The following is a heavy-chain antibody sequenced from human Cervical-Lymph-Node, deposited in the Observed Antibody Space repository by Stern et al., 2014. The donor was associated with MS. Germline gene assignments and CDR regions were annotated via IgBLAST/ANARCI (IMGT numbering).Heavy chain of an antibody. CDR3: ARLVAPGGDAFDI. V-gene: IGHV5-51*01. CDR1: GYRFTNYW. D-gene: IGHD3-16*02. Sequence: VQLVQSGGEMKKPGESLQISCQGSGYRFTNYWIGWVRQMPGKGLEWMGIIYPGDSDARYSPSFRGPVTISADKSISTAYLQWTSLRASDTAIYYCARLVAPGGDAFDIWGQGTLVIVSS. J-gene: IGHJ3*02. CDR2: IYPGDSDA.